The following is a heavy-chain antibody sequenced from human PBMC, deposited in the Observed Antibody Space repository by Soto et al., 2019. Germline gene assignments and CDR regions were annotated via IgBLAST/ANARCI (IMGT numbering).Heavy chain of an antibody. CDR1: GGTFSSYA. Sequence: QVQLVQSGAEVKKPGSSVKVSCKASGGTFSSYAISWVRQAPGQGLEWMGGIIPIFGTSNYAQKCQGRVTITADESTSTAYMELSSLRSEDTAVYYCASTGITGTTVDFYFDYWGQGTLVTVSS. D-gene: IGHD1-7*01. CDR2: IIPIFGTS. J-gene: IGHJ4*02. CDR3: ASTGITGTTVDFYFDY. V-gene: IGHV1-69*01.